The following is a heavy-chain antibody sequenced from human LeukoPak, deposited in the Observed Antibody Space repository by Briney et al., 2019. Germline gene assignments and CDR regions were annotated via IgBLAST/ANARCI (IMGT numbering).Heavy chain of an antibody. Sequence: GGSLRLSCAASVFTFSSYWMSWVRQAPGKGLEWVANIKQDGSEKHYVDSVKGRFTISRDNAKNSLYLQMNSLRAEDTAVYYCARQRDGYNSPFDYWGQGTLVTVSS. V-gene: IGHV3-7*01. CDR2: IKQDGSEK. J-gene: IGHJ4*02. D-gene: IGHD5-24*01. CDR3: ARQRDGYNSPFDY. CDR1: VFTFSSYW.